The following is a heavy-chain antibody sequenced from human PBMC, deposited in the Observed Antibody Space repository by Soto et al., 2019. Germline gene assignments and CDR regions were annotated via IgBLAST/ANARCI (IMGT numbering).Heavy chain of an antibody. Sequence: GASVKVSCKASGYTFTSYAMHWVRQAPGQRLEWMGWINAGNGNTKYSQKFQGRVTITRDTSASTAYMELSSLRSEDTAVYYCARDLTGVAAAAGYWFDPWGQGTPVTVSS. V-gene: IGHV1-3*01. J-gene: IGHJ5*02. D-gene: IGHD6-13*01. CDR1: GYTFTSYA. CDR3: ARDLTGVAAAAGYWFDP. CDR2: INAGNGNT.